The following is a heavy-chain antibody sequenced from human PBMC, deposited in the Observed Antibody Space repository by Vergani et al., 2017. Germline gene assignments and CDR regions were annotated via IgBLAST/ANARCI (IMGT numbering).Heavy chain of an antibody. Sequence: VELLESGGGLAQPGGSLRVSCSASGFRVTTYYMSWVRQAPGKGLEWVSVIKSDGRTSYAESVRGRFTISRDTSRNAVYLQMNILRVEDTGVYYCTRSECSGTTCYGHYLELWGHGILVTVSS. D-gene: IGHD2-15*01. CDR3: TRSECSGTTCYGHYLEL. CDR2: IKSDGRT. V-gene: IGHV3-66*02. CDR1: GFRVTTYY. J-gene: IGHJ4*01.